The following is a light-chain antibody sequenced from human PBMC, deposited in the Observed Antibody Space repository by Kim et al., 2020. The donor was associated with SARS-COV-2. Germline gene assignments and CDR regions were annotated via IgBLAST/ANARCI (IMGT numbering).Light chain of an antibody. Sequence: DVVMIQSPLSLPVTLGQPASISCRSSQSLVYSDGNIYLNWFHQRPGQSPRRLLYQVSNRDSGVPDRFSGSGSGTDFTLKSSRVEAGDVGVYYCMQGAHWPWTFGQGTKVDIK. V-gene: IGKV2-30*01. CDR1: QSLVYSDGNIY. CDR3: MQGAHWPWT. J-gene: IGKJ1*01. CDR2: QVS.